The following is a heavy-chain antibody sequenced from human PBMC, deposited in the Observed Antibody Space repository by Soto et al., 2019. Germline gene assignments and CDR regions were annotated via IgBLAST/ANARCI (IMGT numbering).Heavy chain of an antibody. CDR2: INPNSGGT. J-gene: IGHJ3*02. Sequence: ASVKVSCKASGYTFTGYYMHWVRRAPGQGLEWMGWINPNSGGTNYAQKFQGWVTMTRDTSISTAYMELSRLRSDDTAVYYCARAGGVVRYSSGWYDAFDIWGQGTMVTVSS. CDR3: ARAGGVVRYSSGWYDAFDI. V-gene: IGHV1-2*04. CDR1: GYTFTGYY. D-gene: IGHD6-19*01.